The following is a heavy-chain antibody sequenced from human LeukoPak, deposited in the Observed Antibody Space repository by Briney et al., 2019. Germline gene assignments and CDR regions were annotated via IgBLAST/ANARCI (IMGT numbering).Heavy chain of an antibody. D-gene: IGHD5-24*01. CDR2: IYSGGST. Sequence: GGPLRLSCAASGFTLSRNYMSWVRQAPGKGLEWVSVIYSGGSTYYADSVKGRFTISRDNSKNTLYLQMNSLRAEDTAVYYCARGRRDGYNSDCWGQGTLVTVSS. CDR1: GFTLSRNY. V-gene: IGHV3-53*01. J-gene: IGHJ4*02. CDR3: ARGRRDGYNSDC.